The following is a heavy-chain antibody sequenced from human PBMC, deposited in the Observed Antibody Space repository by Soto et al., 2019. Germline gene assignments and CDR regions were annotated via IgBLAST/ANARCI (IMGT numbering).Heavy chain of an antibody. J-gene: IGHJ4*02. CDR3: ARGKIRTGSSWYVGYDY. D-gene: IGHD6-13*01. CDR1: GGSFSGYY. V-gene: IGHV4-34*01. CDR2: INHSGST. Sequence: PSETLSLTCAVYGGSFSGYYWSWIRQPPGKGLEWIGEINHSGSTNYNPSLKSRVTISVDTSKNQFSLKLSSVTAADTAVYYCARGKIRTGSSWYVGYDYWGQVTLVTFSS.